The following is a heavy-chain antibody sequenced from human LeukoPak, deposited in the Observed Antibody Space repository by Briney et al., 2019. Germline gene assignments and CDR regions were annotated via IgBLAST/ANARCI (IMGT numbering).Heavy chain of an antibody. Sequence: GGSQRLSCVASGFTFSNHAMTWVRQAPGTGLEWVSAISADAVDTFYAPSVKGRFTISRDNSKNTMYLQINSLRAEDTDIYYCAKDVWWSVSWGQGTLVTVSS. CDR2: ISADAVDT. J-gene: IGHJ5*02. CDR3: AKDVWWSVS. V-gene: IGHV3-23*01. CDR1: GFTFSNHA. D-gene: IGHD2-8*02.